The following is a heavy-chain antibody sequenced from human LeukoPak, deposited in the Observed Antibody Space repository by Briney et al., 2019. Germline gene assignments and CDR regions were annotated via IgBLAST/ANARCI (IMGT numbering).Heavy chain of an antibody. CDR1: RGSIRTDGSY. CDR2: IYIDGIT. D-gene: IGHD1-26*01. CDR3: ARLFTRAWEYRYGMDV. V-gene: IGHV4-39*02. J-gene: IGHJ6*02. Sequence: SETLSLTCTVSRGSIRTDGSYWAWIRQPPGEGLEWIGSIYIDGITHYNSSLQSRVTLSIDTSKNHFSLRLTSVTAADTAVFYCARLFTRAWEYRYGMDVWGQGTAVTVSS.